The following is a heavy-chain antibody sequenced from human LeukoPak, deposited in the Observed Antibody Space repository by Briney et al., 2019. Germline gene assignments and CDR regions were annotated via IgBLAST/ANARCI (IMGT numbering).Heavy chain of an antibody. D-gene: IGHD3-10*01. CDR2: ISGSGGNT. J-gene: IGHJ4*02. CDR3: AKDRLPMVRGVTTIFDY. CDR1: GFTFSSYA. Sequence: GGSLRLSCAASGFTFSSYAMSWVRQAPGKGLEWVSAISGSGGNTYYADSVKGRFTISRDNSKNTLYLQMNSLRAEDTAVYYCAKDRLPMVRGVTTIFDYWGQGTLVTVSS. V-gene: IGHV3-23*01.